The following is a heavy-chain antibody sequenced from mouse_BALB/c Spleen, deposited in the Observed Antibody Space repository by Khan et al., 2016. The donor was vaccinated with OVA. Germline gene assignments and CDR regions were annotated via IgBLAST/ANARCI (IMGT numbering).Heavy chain of an antibody. CDR2: ISSGGDIT. J-gene: IGHJ3*01. D-gene: IGHD1-1*02. CDR3: TRTHYVNFAY. Sequence: EVELVESGGGIVKPGGSLKLSCAASGFTFSTFCMSWVHQTPEKRLEWVATISSGGDITFYPDSVKGRFTISSDNAKNNLSMQMRSLKFEATAMSCCTRTHYVNFAYWGQGTLVTVSA. V-gene: IGHV5-9*03. CDR1: GFTFSTFC.